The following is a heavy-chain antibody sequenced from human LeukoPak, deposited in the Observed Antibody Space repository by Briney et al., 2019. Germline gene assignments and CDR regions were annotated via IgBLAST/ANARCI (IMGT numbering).Heavy chain of an antibody. Sequence: ASVKVSCKASGYTFTSYYMHWVRQAPGEGLEWMGIINPTGGSTSYAQKFQGRVTITADKSTSTAYMELSSLRSEDTAVYYCARAVWELARAYYYYYMDVWGKGTTVTVSS. D-gene: IGHD1-26*01. CDR3: ARAVWELARAYYYYYMDV. CDR2: INPTGGST. V-gene: IGHV1-46*01. CDR1: GYTFTSYY. J-gene: IGHJ6*03.